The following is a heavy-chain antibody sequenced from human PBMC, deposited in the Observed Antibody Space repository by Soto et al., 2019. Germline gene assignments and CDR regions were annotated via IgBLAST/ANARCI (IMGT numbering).Heavy chain of an antibody. CDR2: IYYSGST. CDR1: GGSISSGGYY. D-gene: IGHD6-13*01. CDR3: ARTPAERDSYSFDP. Sequence: QVQLQESGPGLVKPSQTLSLTCTVSGGSISSGGYYWSWIRQHPGKGLEWIGYIYYSGSTYYNPSPNSRVTISLDKSKNQFSLKRSSVTAADTAVDYCARTPAERDSYSFDPWGQGTLVTVSS. V-gene: IGHV4-31*03. J-gene: IGHJ5*02.